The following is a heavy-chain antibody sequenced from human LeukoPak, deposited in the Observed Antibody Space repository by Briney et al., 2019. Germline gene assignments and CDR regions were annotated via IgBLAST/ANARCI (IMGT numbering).Heavy chain of an antibody. D-gene: IGHD4-23*01. J-gene: IGHJ4*02. CDR1: GESFSGYY. CDR3: ARGPSHGGKYRGFFDH. Sequence: SETLSLTCAVYGESFSGYYWSWIRHPPGKGLEWIGEINQSGTTNYCPSLKSRVSISVDPSKNQFSLRLNSVNAADTAVYFCARGPSHGGKYRGFFDHWGQGTLVTVSS. CDR2: INQSGTT. V-gene: IGHV4-34*01.